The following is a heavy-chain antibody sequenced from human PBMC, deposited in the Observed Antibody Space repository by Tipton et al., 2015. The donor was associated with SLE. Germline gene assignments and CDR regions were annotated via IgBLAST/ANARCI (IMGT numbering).Heavy chain of an antibody. V-gene: IGHV3-30*03. D-gene: IGHD5-24*01. CDR1: GFTFSSYG. CDR2: ISHDGNKK. CDR3: VRDGGNGYNDIDY. Sequence: SLRLSCAASGFTFSSYGMHWVRQAPGQGLEGVAVISHDGNKKYYAGSVKGRLTISRDNSKNTLYLQMNSLRAEDTAVYFCVRDGGNGYNDIDYWGQGTLVTVSP. J-gene: IGHJ4*02.